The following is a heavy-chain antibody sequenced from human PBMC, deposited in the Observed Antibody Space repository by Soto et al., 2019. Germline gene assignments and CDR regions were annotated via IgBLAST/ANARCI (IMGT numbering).Heavy chain of an antibody. Sequence: QVQLMESGGGLVKPEGSLRLSCAASGFTFSDDYMSWIRQAPGKGLEWLSYISSSGTPIYYADSVKGRFTISRDNAKNSLYLQMNSLRAEDTAVYYCARDLGPYPIDYWGQGTLVTVSS. V-gene: IGHV3-11*01. D-gene: IGHD7-27*01. CDR2: ISSSGTPI. J-gene: IGHJ4*02. CDR1: GFTFSDDY. CDR3: ARDLGPYPIDY.